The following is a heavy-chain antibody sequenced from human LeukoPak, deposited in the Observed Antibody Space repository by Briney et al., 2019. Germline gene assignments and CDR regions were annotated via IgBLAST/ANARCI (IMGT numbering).Heavy chain of an antibody. Sequence: SETLSLTCAVTGESLSGHYWSWIRQPPGKGLEWIGEINHSGSTSYSPSFKSRVTISIDTSKNQFSLSLSSVTAADTAVYYCARLKPSYWGQGTLVAVSS. V-gene: IGHV4-34*01. CDR3: ARLKPSY. CDR1: GESLSGHY. CDR2: INHSGST. J-gene: IGHJ4*02.